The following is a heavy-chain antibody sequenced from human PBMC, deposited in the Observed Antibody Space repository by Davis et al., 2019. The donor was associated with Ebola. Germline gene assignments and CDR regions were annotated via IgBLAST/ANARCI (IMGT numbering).Heavy chain of an antibody. D-gene: IGHD2-2*01. Sequence: PAETLSLTCTVSGGSVRSGSYYWSWIRQPPGKGLEWIGYIYYSGSTNYNPSLKSRVTISVDTSKNQFSLKLSSVTAADTAVYYCARRSDGSTSWYFDLWGRGTLVTVSS. V-gene: IGHV4-61*01. CDR1: GGSVRSGSYY. J-gene: IGHJ2*01. CDR3: ARRSDGSTSWYFDL. CDR2: IYYSGST.